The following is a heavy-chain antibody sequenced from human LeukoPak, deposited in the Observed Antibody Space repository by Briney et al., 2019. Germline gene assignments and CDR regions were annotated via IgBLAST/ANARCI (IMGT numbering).Heavy chain of an antibody. J-gene: IGHJ5*02. CDR1: GGSISDYY. V-gene: IGHV4-4*07. CDR2: LYPSGST. Sequence: SETLSLTCTVSGGSISDYYWSWIRQPAGKGLEWIGRLYPSGSTNYNPSLKSRLTMSLGTSKNQFSLKLSSVTAADTAVYYCARVGLRQTAWFDPWGQGIPVTVSS. D-gene: IGHD5-12*01. CDR3: ARVGLRQTAWFDP.